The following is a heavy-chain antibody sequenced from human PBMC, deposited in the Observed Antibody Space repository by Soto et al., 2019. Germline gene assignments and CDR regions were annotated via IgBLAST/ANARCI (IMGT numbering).Heavy chain of an antibody. J-gene: IGHJ6*02. V-gene: IGHV1-18*01. Sequence: QVQLVQSGAEVKNPGASVKVSCKASGYTFTRYGIGWARQAPGQGLEWMGWINTYNGNTNYAQNVQGRVTLTTDTXTNTAYMELRSLRSNDTAIYYCAMVDVYVTPSPQDVWGQGTTVIVSS. CDR2: INTYNGNT. CDR1: GYTFTRYG. CDR3: AMVDVYVTPSPQDV. D-gene: IGHD3-16*01.